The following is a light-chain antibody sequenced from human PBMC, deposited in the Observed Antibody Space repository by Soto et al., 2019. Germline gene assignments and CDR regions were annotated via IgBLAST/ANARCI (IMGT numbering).Light chain of an antibody. Sequence: DIQMTQSPSTLSASVGDRVTITCRASQSVSSWLAWYQQKPGRAPKLLISKASTLESGGPSRLSGSESGTEFTLTISSLQPDDVAIYYCQQYNSHSSFGQGTKLEIK. CDR1: QSVSSW. J-gene: IGKJ2*01. CDR2: KAS. CDR3: QQYNSHSS. V-gene: IGKV1-5*03.